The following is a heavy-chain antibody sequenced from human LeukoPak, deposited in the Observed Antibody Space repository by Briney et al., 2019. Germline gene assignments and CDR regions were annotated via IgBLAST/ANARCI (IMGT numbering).Heavy chain of an antibody. CDR2: IKQDGSEK. D-gene: IGHD3-3*01. CDR1: GFTFSSYW. J-gene: IGHJ6*03. CDR3: ASSRITIFGVVIGPPNYYYYMDV. Sequence: PGGSLTLSCAASGFTFSSYWMSWVRQAPGKGLGWVANIKQDGSEKYYVDSVKGRFTISRDNAKNSLYLQMNSLRAEDTAVYYCASSRITIFGVVIGPPNYYYYMDVWGKGTTVTVSS. V-gene: IGHV3-7*01.